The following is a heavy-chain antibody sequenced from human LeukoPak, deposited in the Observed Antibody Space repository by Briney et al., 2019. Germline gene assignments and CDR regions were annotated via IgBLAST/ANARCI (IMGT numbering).Heavy chain of an antibody. CDR1: GFTFDDYG. CDR2: ISWNSGSI. Sequence: RPGGSLRLSCAASGFTFDDYGMSWVRQAPGKGLEWVSGISWNSGSIGYADSVRGRFTISRDNAKTSLYLQTNSLRAEDTALYYCAKAPDIVVVPAAHFDYWGQGTLVTVSS. D-gene: IGHD2-2*01. J-gene: IGHJ4*02. V-gene: IGHV3-20*04. CDR3: AKAPDIVVVPAAHFDY.